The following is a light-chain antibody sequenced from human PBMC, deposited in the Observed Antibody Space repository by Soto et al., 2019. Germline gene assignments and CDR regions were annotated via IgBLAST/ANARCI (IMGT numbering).Light chain of an antibody. CDR1: QGISSH. CDR2: LGS. V-gene: IGKV2-28*01. J-gene: IGKJ5*01. CDR3: MQALQSLT. Sequence: MTQSPSSLSASVGDRVTITCQASQGISSHLDWYMQKPGQFPKILIYLGSNRASGVPDRFSGSGSGTDFTLKISRVEAADVGVYYCMQALQSLTCGQGTRLEIK.